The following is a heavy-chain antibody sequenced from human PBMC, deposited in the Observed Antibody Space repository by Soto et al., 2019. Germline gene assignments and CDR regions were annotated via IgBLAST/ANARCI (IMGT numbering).Heavy chain of an antibody. J-gene: IGHJ4*02. Sequence: EVQLVESGGGLVQPGGSLRLTCAASGFSFSNYNMNWVRQAPGKGLEWVSYISKSSDTIYYADSVRGRFSIARDNGKNSLYLQMDSLRDEDTAVYYCARDVFDYDTTGYHCDYWGQGTLVTVSS. CDR1: GFSFSNYN. D-gene: IGHD3-22*01. CDR3: ARDVFDYDTTGYHCDY. CDR2: ISKSSDTI. V-gene: IGHV3-48*02.